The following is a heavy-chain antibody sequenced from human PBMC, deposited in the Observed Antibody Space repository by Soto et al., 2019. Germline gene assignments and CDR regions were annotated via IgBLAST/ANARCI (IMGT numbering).Heavy chain of an antibody. CDR1: CGSISSYY. CDR3: ARGYAYGSGSYYNDY. D-gene: IGHD3-10*01. Sequence: SETLSLTCTVSCGSISSYYWSWIRQPPGKGLEWIGYIYYSGSTNYNPSLKSRVTISVDTSKNQFSLKLSSVTAADTAMYYCARGYAYGSGSYYNDYWGQGTLVTVSS. CDR2: IYYSGST. V-gene: IGHV4-59*01. J-gene: IGHJ4*02.